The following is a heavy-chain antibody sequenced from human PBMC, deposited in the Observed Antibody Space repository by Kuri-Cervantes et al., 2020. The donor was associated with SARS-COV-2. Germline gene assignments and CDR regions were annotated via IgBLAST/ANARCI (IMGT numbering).Heavy chain of an antibody. CDR2: ISGSGGST. CDR1: GFTFSSYS. J-gene: IGHJ4*02. V-gene: IGHV3-23*01. CDR3: AKTHGDY. Sequence: ETLSLTCAASGFTFSSYSMNWVRQAPGKGLEWVSAISGSGGSTYYADSVKGRFTISRDNSKNTLYLQMNSLRAEDTAVYYCAKTHGDYWGQGTLVTVSS.